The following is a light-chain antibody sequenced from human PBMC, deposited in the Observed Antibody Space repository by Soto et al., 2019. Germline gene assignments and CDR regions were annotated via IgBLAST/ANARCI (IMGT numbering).Light chain of an antibody. V-gene: IGKV3-20*01. CDR3: HQYGSIPWT. CDR2: GAS. J-gene: IGKJ1*01. CDR1: QSVSANY. Sequence: EIVLTQFPDTLSLSPGERATVSCRASQSVSANYLAWYQQKPGQAPRLLIYGASSRATGIPDRFTGSGSGTDFTLTISRLEPEDFAVYYCHQYGSIPWTFGRGTKVEI.